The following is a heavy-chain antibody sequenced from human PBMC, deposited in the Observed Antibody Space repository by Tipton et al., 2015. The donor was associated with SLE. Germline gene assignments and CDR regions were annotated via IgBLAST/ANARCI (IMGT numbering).Heavy chain of an antibody. CDR3: ARANGAGSTTTLFDF. D-gene: IGHD3-10*01. CDR2: IRSHAHGGTE. V-gene: IGHV3-49*03. J-gene: IGHJ4*02. Sequence: SLRLSCTASGFTFGESGMSWFRQAPGKGLEWVSFIRSHAHGGTEQYAASVTGRFTISRDDSKSILYLQMNRLESEDTAVYYCARANGAGSTTTLFDFWGQGALVAVSS. CDR1: GFTFGESG.